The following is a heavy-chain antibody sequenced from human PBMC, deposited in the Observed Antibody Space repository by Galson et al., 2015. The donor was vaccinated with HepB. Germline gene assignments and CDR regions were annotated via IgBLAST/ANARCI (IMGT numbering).Heavy chain of an antibody. CDR3: AREGDSSGRYYFDY. CDR2: TYYRSKWYN. Sequence: CAISGDSVSSNSAAWNWIRQSPSRGLEWLGRTYYRSKWYNDYAVSVKSRITINPDASKNQFSLRLNSVTPEDTAVYYCAREGDSSGRYYFDYWGQGTLVTVSS. V-gene: IGHV6-1*01. J-gene: IGHJ4*02. D-gene: IGHD6-19*01. CDR1: GDSVSSNSAA.